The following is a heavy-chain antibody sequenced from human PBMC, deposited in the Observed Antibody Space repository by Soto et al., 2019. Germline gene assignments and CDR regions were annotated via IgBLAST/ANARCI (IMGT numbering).Heavy chain of an antibody. D-gene: IGHD3-10*01. Sequence: SETLSLTCTVSGGSISSGDYYWSWIRQPPGKGLEWIGYIYYSGSTYYNPSPKSRVTISVDTSKNQFSLKLSSVTAADTAVYYCARDRYYGSGSLDYWGQGTLVTVSS. CDR2: IYYSGST. J-gene: IGHJ4*02. CDR1: GGSISSGDYY. CDR3: ARDRYYGSGSLDY. V-gene: IGHV4-30-4*01.